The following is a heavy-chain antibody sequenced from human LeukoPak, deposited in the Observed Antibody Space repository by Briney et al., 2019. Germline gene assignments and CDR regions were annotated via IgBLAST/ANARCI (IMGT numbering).Heavy chain of an antibody. Sequence: ASVKVSCKASDYTFTSSGIKWVRRAPGQGLEWMGWISAYNGHTNYAQKFQGRVTMTTDTSTSTAYMELRSLRSDDTAVYYCAIIRLSGSSWSTFHHWGQGTLVTVSS. V-gene: IGHV1-18*01. CDR1: DYTFTSSG. D-gene: IGHD6-13*01. CDR3: AIIRLSGSSWSTFHH. CDR2: ISAYNGHT. J-gene: IGHJ1*01.